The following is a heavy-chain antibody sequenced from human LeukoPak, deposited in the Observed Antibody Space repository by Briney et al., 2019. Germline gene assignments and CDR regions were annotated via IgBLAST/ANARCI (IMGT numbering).Heavy chain of an antibody. V-gene: IGHV4-34*01. CDR2: INHSGST. J-gene: IGHJ4*02. CDR3: ARGQKGSNRFQQSY. D-gene: IGHD6-13*01. CDR1: GYSISSGYY. Sequence: SETLSLTCAVSGYSISSGYYWSWIRQPPGKGLEWIGEINHSGSTNYNPSLKSRVTISVDTSKNQFSLTLSSVTAADTAVYYCARGQKGSNRFQQSYWGQGTLVTVSS.